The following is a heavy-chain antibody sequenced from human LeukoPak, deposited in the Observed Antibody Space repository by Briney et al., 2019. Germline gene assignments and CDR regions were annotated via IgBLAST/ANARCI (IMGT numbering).Heavy chain of an antibody. D-gene: IGHD3-10*01. CDR3: AKDRVVRGAMGAGVY. CDR1: GFTFSSYA. CDR2: ISGSGGDT. Sequence: GGSLRLSCAASGFTFSSYAMSWVRQAPGKGLEWVSIISGSGGDTYYADSVKGRFTISRDNSKNTLYLQMNSLRAEDTAVYYCAKDRVVRGAMGAGVYWGRGTLVTVSS. J-gene: IGHJ4*02. V-gene: IGHV3-23*01.